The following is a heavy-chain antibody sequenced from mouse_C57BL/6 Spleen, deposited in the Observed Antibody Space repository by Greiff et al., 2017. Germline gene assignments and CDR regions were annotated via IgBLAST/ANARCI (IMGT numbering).Heavy chain of an antibody. CDR1: GYTFTSYG. Sequence: EVQGVESGAELVRPGSSVKMSCKTSGYTFTSYGINWVKQRPGQGLEWIGYIYIGNGYTEYNEKFKGKATLTSDTSSNTAYMQLSSLTSEDSAIYFCARYSNYENYAMDYWGQGTSVTVSS. V-gene: IGHV1-58*01. J-gene: IGHJ4*01. D-gene: IGHD2-5*01. CDR3: ARYSNYENYAMDY. CDR2: IYIGNGYT.